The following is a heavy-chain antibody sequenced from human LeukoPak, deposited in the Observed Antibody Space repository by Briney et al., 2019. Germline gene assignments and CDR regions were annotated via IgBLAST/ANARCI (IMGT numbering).Heavy chain of an antibody. CDR3: ARGPNSNWSGLDF. CDR2: ISPTGSTT. J-gene: IGHJ4*02. Sequence: GGSLRLSCTASGFSFSGHWVHWARQLPGKGLVWVSRISPTGSTTSYADSVKGRFTVSRDNAKNTLYLQVNNLRAEDTAVYYCARGPNSNWSGLDFWGQGTLLTVSS. D-gene: IGHD6-6*01. CDR1: GFSFSGHW. V-gene: IGHV3-74*01.